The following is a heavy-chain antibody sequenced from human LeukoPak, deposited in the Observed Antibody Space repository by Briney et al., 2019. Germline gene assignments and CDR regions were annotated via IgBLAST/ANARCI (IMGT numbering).Heavy chain of an antibody. CDR2: INHSGST. D-gene: IGHD1-1*01. V-gene: IGHV4-34*01. CDR3: ARPLGQGNEYGMDV. Sequence: SETLSLTCAVYGGSFSGYYWSWIRQSPGKGLEWIGEINHSGSTNYNPSLKSRVTISVDTSKNQFSLKLTSVTAADTAVYYCARPLGQGNEYGMDVWGQGTTVAVSS. J-gene: IGHJ6*02. CDR1: GGSFSGYY.